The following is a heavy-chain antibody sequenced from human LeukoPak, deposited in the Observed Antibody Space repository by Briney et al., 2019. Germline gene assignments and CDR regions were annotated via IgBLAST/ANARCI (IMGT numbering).Heavy chain of an antibody. V-gene: IGHV1-69*05. Sequence: SVKVSCKASGGTFSSYAISWVRQAPGQGLEWMGRIIPIFGTANYAQKFQGRVTITTDESTSTAYMELSSLRSEDTAVYYCARLGVATSGYFDYWGQGTLVTVSS. CDR2: IIPIFGTA. CDR3: ARLGVATSGYFDY. J-gene: IGHJ4*02. D-gene: IGHD5-12*01. CDR1: GGTFSSYA.